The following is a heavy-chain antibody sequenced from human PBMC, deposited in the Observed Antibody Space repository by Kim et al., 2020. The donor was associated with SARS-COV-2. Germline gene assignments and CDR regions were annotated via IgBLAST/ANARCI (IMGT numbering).Heavy chain of an antibody. J-gene: IGHJ6*02. Sequence: SETLSLTCAVYGGSFSGYYWSWIRQPPGKVLEWIGEINHSGSTNYNPSLKSRVTISVDTSKNQFSLKLSSVTAADTAVYYCARGYSSGWYYYYGMDVWGQGTTVTVSS. D-gene: IGHD6-19*01. CDR3: ARGYSSGWYYYYGMDV. V-gene: IGHV4-34*01. CDR1: GGSFSGYY. CDR2: INHSGST.